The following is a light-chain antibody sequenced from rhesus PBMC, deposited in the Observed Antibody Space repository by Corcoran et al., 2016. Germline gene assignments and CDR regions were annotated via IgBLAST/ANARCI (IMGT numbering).Light chain of an antibody. V-gene: IGKV1-22*01. CDR2: KAS. J-gene: IGKJ1*01. CDR1: QGISSW. Sequence: DIQMTQSPSSLSASVGDTVTITCRASQGISSWLAWYQQKPGKAPKLLIYKASRLQSGVPSRCSGSGSWTDFTLTISSLQSEDFATYYCQHYSSRPWTFGQGTKVEIK. CDR3: QHYSSRPWT.